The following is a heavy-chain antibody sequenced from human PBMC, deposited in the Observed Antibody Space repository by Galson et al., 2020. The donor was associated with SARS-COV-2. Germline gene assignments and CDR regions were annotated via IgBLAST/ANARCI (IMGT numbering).Heavy chain of an antibody. J-gene: IGHJ4*02. V-gene: IGHV4-31*03. Sequence: SQTLSLTCTVSGGSISSGRYYWSWIRQHPGKGLEWIGYIYYSGSTYYNPSLKSRVTISVDTSKNQFSLKLSSVTAADTAVYYCARGSPITPLDYWGQGTLVTVSS. CDR2: IYYSGST. D-gene: IGHD3-10*01. CDR1: GGSISSGRYY. CDR3: ARGSPITPLDY.